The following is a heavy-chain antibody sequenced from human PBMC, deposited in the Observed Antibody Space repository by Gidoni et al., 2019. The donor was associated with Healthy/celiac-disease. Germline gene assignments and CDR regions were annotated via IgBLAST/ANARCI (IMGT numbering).Heavy chain of an antibody. CDR3: AKAGGDGYNSGY. J-gene: IGHJ4*02. V-gene: IGHV3-30*18. CDR1: GFTFSSYG. Sequence: QVQLVESGGGVVQPGRSLRLSCAASGFTFSSYGMHWVRQAPGKGLEWVAVISYDGSNKYYADSVKGRFTISRDNSKNTLYLQMNSLRAEDTAVYYCAKAGGDGYNSGYWGQGTLVTVSS. CDR2: ISYDGSNK. D-gene: IGHD5-12*01.